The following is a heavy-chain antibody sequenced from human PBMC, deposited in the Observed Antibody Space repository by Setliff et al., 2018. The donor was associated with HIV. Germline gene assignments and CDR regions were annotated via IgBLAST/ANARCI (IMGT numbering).Heavy chain of an antibody. CDR1: GGTFSSYA. V-gene: IGHV1-69*10. CDR2: IIPILGIA. J-gene: IGHJ1*01. Sequence: SVKVSCKASGGTFSSYAISWVRQAPGQGLEWMGGIIPILGIANYAQKFQGRVTITADESTSTAYMELSGLRSEDTAIYYCARGEALQNTVTTYFQHWGQGTPVTVSS. D-gene: IGHD4-17*01. CDR3: ARGEALQNTVTTYFQH.